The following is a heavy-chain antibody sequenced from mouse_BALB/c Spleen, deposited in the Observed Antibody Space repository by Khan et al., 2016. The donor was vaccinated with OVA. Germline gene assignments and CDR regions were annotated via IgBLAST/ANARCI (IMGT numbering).Heavy chain of an antibody. CDR3: ARVYGGDFDY. J-gene: IGHJ2*01. CDR2: ISYSGNT. D-gene: IGHD1-1*01. V-gene: IGHV3-2*02. CDR1: GYSITTDYA. Sequence: EVELVESGPGLVKPSQSLSLTCTVTGYSITTDYAWNWIRQFPGNKLEWMGFISYSGNTKYNPSLKSRISITRDTSKNQFFLQLKSVTTEDTARYYWARVYGGDFDYWGQGTTLTGSS.